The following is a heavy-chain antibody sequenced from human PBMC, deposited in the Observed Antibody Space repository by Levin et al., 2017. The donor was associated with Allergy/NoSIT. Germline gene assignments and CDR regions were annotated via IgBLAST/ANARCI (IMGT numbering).Heavy chain of an antibody. V-gene: IGHV4-30-2*01. J-gene: IGHJ4*02. Sequence: TPSETLSLTCAVSGGSISSGGYSWSWIRQPPGKGLEWIAYIYHSGSTYYNPSLKSRVTISLDRSKNQFSLELSTVTAADTAVYYCARHILGGRGYDYWGQGTLVTVSS. D-gene: IGHD3-9*01. CDR3: ARHILGGRGYDY. CDR2: IYHSGST. CDR1: GGSISSGGYS.